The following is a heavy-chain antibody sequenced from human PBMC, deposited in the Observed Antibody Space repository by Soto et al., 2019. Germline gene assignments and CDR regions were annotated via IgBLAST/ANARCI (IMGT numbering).Heavy chain of an antibody. D-gene: IGHD2-21*01. Sequence: GASVKVSCKASQRTFTSYGLSWVRQAPGQGLEWLGTIIPMFGTANYAHRFQGRVTITADEFTSTAYMELSSLTSEDTAVYFCARTPNHFIVALGESTHYYGLDVWGQGTTVTVSS. CDR1: QRTFTSYG. CDR3: ARTPNHFIVALGESTHYYGLDV. V-gene: IGHV1-69*13. CDR2: IIPMFGTA. J-gene: IGHJ6*02.